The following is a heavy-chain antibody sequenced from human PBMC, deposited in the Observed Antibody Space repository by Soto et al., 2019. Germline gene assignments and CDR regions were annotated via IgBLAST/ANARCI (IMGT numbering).Heavy chain of an antibody. D-gene: IGHD3-10*01. CDR2: MNPNSGNT. J-gene: IGHJ6*03. V-gene: IGHV1-8*01. CDR1: GYTFTSYD. Sequence: ASVKVSCKASGYTFTSYDINWVRQATGQGLEWMGWMNPNSGNTGYAQKFQGRVTMTRNTSISTAYMELSSLRSEDTAVYYCAIARGYYGSGSGFYYYYMDVWGKGTTVTVSS. CDR3: AIARGYYGSGSGFYYYYMDV.